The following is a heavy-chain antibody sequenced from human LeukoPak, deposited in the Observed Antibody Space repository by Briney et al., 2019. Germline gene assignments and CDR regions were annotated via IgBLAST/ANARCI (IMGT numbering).Heavy chain of an antibody. D-gene: IGHD5-18*01. V-gene: IGHV3-23*01. Sequence: GGSLRLSCAVSGFTFSSYAMSWVRQAPGKGLEWVSAISGSGASTYYADSVRGRFTISRDNSKNTLFLQMNSLRAEDTAVYYCAKSLWKYSYGPLGNYWGQGTLVTVSS. CDR3: AKSLWKYSYGPLGNY. CDR1: GFTFSSYA. J-gene: IGHJ4*02. CDR2: ISGSGAST.